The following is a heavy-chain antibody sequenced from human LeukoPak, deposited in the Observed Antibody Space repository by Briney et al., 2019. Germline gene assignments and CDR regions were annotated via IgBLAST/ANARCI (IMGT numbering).Heavy chain of an antibody. Sequence: PGGSLRLSCAASGFTFSSYGMSWVRQAPGKGLEWVSAISGSGGSTYYADSVKGRFTISRDNSKNTLYLQVNSLRAEDTAVYYCAKDRQSVAAAGIYYFDYWGQGTLVTVSS. CDR1: GFTFSSYG. CDR3: AKDRQSVAAAGIYYFDY. J-gene: IGHJ4*02. CDR2: ISGSGGST. D-gene: IGHD6-13*01. V-gene: IGHV3-23*01.